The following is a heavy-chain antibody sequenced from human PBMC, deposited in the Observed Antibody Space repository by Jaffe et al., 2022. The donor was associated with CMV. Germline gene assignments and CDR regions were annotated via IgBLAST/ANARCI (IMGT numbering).Heavy chain of an antibody. J-gene: IGHJ4*02. Sequence: EVQLVESGGGLVQPGRSLRLSCTASGFTFGDYAMSWVRQAPGKGLEWVGFIRSKAYGGTTEYAASVKGRFTISRDDSKSIAYLQMNSLKTEDTAVYYCTREFYSSSWYYDYWGQGTLVTVSS. CDR2: IRSKAYGGTT. CDR1: GFTFGDYA. CDR3: TREFYSSSWYYDY. D-gene: IGHD6-13*01. V-gene: IGHV3-49*04.